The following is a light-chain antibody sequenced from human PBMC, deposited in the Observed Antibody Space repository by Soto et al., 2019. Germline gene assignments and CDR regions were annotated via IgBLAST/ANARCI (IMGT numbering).Light chain of an antibody. CDR3: QQYGSSPT. Sequence: DIQMTQSPSSLSASVGDRVTITCRASQSISSYLNWYQQKAGKAPKLLIYAASSLQSGVPSRFSGSGSGTDFTLTISGLEPEDFAVYYCQQYGSSPTFGQGTKVDIK. CDR2: AAS. J-gene: IGKJ1*01. CDR1: QSISSY. V-gene: IGKV1-39*01.